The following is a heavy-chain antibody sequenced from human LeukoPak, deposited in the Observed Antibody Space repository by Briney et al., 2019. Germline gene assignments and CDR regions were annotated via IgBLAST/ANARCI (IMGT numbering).Heavy chain of an antibody. J-gene: IGHJ4*02. CDR2: INPNSGGT. D-gene: IGHD1-26*01. V-gene: IGHV1-2*02. Sequence: ASVKLSCKASGYTFTGYYIHWVRQAPGQGLEWMGWINPNSGGTNYAQKSQGRVTMTRDTSISTAYMELSRLRSDDTAVYYCARDPSTVGATPPFDYWGQGTLVTVSS. CDR1: GYTFTGYY. CDR3: ARDPSTVGATPPFDY.